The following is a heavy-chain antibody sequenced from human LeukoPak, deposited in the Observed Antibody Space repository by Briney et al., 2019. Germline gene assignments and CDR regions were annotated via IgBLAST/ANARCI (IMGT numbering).Heavy chain of an antibody. CDR2: IRYDGSNK. D-gene: IGHD6-6*01. Sequence: PGGSLRLSCAASGFTFSSYGMHWVRQAPGKGLEWVAFIRYDGSNKYYADSVKGRFTISRDNSKNTLYLQMSSLRAEDMAVYYCAKFFEGSIAARPEAFDYWGQGTLVTVSS. V-gene: IGHV3-30*02. J-gene: IGHJ4*02. CDR1: GFTFSSYG. CDR3: AKFFEGSIAARPEAFDY.